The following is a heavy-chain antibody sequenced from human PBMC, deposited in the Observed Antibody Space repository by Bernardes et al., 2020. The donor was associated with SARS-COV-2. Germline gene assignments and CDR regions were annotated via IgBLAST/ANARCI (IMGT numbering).Heavy chain of an antibody. CDR3: ARWKATVVPASIGGVWFDP. V-gene: IGHV1-2*02. CDR2: INPNSGDT. J-gene: IGHJ5*02. D-gene: IGHD2-2*02. Sequence: ASVKVSCKTSGYTLSDYYMSWVRQAPCQGPEWIGWINPNSGDTNYAQKFQGSVTMTRDTSISTVYMELSSLRSDDTGVYYCARWKATVVPASIGGVWFDPWGEGSLVSV. CDR1: GYTLSDYY.